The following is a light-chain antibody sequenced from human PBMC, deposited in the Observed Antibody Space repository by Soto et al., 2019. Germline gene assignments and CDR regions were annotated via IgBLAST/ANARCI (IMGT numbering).Light chain of an antibody. Sequence: EIGVTQSPGTLSLSPGERATLSCRASQSVSSSYLAWYQQKPGQAPRLLIYGASSRATGIPDRFSGSGSGTDFTLTISRLEPEDFAVYYCQPYGSTPCTFAQGTNVDIK. CDR3: QPYGSTPCT. CDR1: QSVSSSY. V-gene: IGKV3-20*01. CDR2: GAS. J-gene: IGKJ1*01.